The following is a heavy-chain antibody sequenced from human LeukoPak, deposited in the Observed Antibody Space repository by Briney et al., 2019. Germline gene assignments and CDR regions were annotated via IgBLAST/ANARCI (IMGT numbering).Heavy chain of an antibody. CDR2: TSSDLKAN. CDR1: GFTFSSYA. CDR3: ARSDYGDSHFDY. V-gene: IGHV3-30*04. D-gene: IGHD4-17*01. Sequence: GVSLRLSCAASGFTFSSYAMHWVRQAPGKGPEWVAVTSSDLKANYYADSVKGRFTISRDNSKNTLYLQMNSLRAEDTAVYYCARSDYGDSHFDYWGQGTLVTVSS. J-gene: IGHJ4*02.